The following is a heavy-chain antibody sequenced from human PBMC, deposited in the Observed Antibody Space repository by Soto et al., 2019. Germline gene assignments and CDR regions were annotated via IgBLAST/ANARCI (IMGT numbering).Heavy chain of an antibody. CDR1: GFTVSGDS. CDR2: FYNIGDT. Sequence: EVHLVESGGGLIQPGGSLRLSCAVSGFTVSGDSLIWVRQAPGKGLEWVSAFYNIGDTHYADSVKGRFTMSRDTSKNTLHLELTSLRVEDTAVYFCARHDWLDPWGQGTLVIVSS. CDR3: ARHDWLDP. J-gene: IGHJ5*02. V-gene: IGHV3-53*01.